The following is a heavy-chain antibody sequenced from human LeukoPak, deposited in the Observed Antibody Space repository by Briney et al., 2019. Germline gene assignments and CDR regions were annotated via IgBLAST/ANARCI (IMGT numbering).Heavy chain of an antibody. CDR3: ARDVGSYRPRWWFDR. CDR1: GFTFSSYA. Sequence: TGGSLRLSCAASGFTFSSYAMSWVRQAPGKGLVWVSRINSDGSSTSYADSVKGRFTISRDNAKNTLYLQMNSLRAEDTAVYYCARDVGSYRPRWWFDRWGQGTLVTVSS. V-gene: IGHV3-74*01. D-gene: IGHD2-15*01. J-gene: IGHJ5*02. CDR2: INSDGSST.